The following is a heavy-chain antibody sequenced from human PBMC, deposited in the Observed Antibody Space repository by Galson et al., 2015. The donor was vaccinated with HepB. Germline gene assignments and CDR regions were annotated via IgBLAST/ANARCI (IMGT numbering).Heavy chain of an antibody. V-gene: IGHV3-48*02. CDR2: ISSSSSTI. J-gene: IGHJ4*02. CDR3: ARVPIEYYDSSGYYYRPFDH. Sequence: SLRLSCAASGFTFGSYSMNWVRQAPGKGLEWVSYISSSSSTIYYADSVKGRFTISRDNAKNSLYLQMNSLRDEDTAVYYCARVPIEYYDSSGYYYRPFDHWGQGTLVTVSS. D-gene: IGHD3-22*01. CDR1: GFTFGSYS.